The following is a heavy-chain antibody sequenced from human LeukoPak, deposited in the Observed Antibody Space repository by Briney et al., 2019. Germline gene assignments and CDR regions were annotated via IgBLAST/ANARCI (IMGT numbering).Heavy chain of an antibody. CDR3: ARDLNYDSSGYRPGENYYYYMDV. D-gene: IGHD3-22*01. CDR2: IIPIFGTA. Sequence: PVKVSCKXSRGTFSTYAISWGRQAPGHGLEGMGRIIPIFGTANYSQKFQGRGTITTDESTSTAYMELSSLRSEDTAVYYCARDLNYDSSGYRPGENYYYYMDVWGKGTTVTVSS. J-gene: IGHJ6*03. V-gene: IGHV1-69*05. CDR1: RGTFSTYA.